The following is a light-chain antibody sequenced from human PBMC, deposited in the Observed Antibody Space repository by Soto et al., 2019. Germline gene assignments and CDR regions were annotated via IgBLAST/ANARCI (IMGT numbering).Light chain of an antibody. CDR2: GNS. Sequence: QSVLTQPPSVSGAPGQRVTISCTGSSSNVGAGYDVQWYQQLPGTAPKPLISGNSNRPSGVPDRFSGSKSGTSASLAITGLQAEDEADYYCQSYDSSLSAVVFGGGTKLTVL. V-gene: IGLV1-40*01. CDR3: QSYDSSLSAVV. J-gene: IGLJ2*01. CDR1: SSNVGAGYD.